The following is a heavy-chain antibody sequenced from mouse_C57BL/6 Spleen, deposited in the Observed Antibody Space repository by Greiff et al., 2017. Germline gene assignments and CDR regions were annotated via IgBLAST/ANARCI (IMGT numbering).Heavy chain of an antibody. CDR3: ARSNFFAY. Sequence: EVQLQQSGPELVKPGASVKISCKASGYSFTGYYMNWVKQSPEKSLEWIGEINPSTGGTTYNQKFKAKATLTVDKSSSTAYMQLKSLTSEDSAVYYCARSNFFAYWGQGTLVTVSA. CDR1: GYSFTGYY. CDR2: INPSTGGT. J-gene: IGHJ3*01. V-gene: IGHV1-42*01.